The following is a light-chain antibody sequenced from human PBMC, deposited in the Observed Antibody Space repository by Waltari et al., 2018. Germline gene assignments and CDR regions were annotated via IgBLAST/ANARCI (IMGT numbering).Light chain of an antibody. Sequence: DIVMTQTPLSLPVTPGEPASISCRSSQSLLDSDGYTHLHWYLQKPGQSPQLLICLGSNRASGVPDRFSGSGSGTDFTLKISRVEAEDVGVYYCMQTLQTPFTFGPGTKLDIK. V-gene: IGKV2-28*01. CDR3: MQTLQTPFT. J-gene: IGKJ3*01. CDR2: LGS. CDR1: QSLLDSDGYTH.